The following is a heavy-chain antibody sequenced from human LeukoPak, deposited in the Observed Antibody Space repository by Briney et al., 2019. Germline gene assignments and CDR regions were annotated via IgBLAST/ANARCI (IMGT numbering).Heavy chain of an antibody. CDR2: IGSDNKP. J-gene: IGHJ6*02. D-gene: IGHD3-10*01. V-gene: IGHV3-23*05. CDR3: ASELHYYASMNV. Sequence: PGGSLRLSCVPSRFTLSAYAMTWVRQAPGKGLEWVSSIGSDNKPHYSESVKGRFAISRDNSKNTLFLQLHNLRVEDTALYYCASELHYYASMNVGGQGTTVTVSS. CDR1: RFTLSAYA.